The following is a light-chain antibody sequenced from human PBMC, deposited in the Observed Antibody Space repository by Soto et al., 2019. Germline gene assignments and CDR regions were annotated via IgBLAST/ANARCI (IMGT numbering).Light chain of an antibody. CDR1: SSDVGGYNY. CDR3: SSYTSSIFYV. CDR2: EVS. J-gene: IGLJ1*01. Sequence: QSVLTQPASVSGSPGQSITISCTGTSSDVGGYNYVSWYQQHPGKAPKLMIYEVSNRPSGVSNRFSGSKSGNTASLTISGLQAEDGADYYCSSYTSSIFYVFGTGTKVTV. V-gene: IGLV2-14*01.